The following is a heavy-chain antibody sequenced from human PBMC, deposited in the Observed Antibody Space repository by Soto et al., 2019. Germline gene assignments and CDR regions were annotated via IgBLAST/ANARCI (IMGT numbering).Heavy chain of an antibody. Sequence: ASVKVSCKASGYTFTSYDINWVRQATGQGLEWMGWMNPNSGNKGYAKKLKGRVTMTRKTSISTAYIELSSLRSDVTAVYYCVREGGYYDILTGYWGADYYYYGMDVWGQGTTVTVSS. CDR2: MNPNSGNK. CDR3: VREGGYYDILTGYWGADYYYYGMDV. J-gene: IGHJ6*02. V-gene: IGHV1-8*01. CDR1: GYTFTSYD. D-gene: IGHD3-9*01.